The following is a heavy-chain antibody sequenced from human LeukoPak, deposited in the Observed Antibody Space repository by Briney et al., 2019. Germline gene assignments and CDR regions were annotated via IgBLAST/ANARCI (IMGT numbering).Heavy chain of an antibody. D-gene: IGHD3-16*02. J-gene: IGHJ4*02. CDR1: GYTFTSYY. Sequence: GASVKVSCKASGYTFTSYYMHWVRQAPGQGLEWMGWTHPSTGNPTYAQGFTGRFVFSLDTSLTTTYLQISSLEAEDTAVYYCARAFQRLGELSLPAYWGQGTLVTVSS. CDR3: ARAFQRLGELSLPAY. CDR2: THPSTGNP. V-gene: IGHV7-4-1*02.